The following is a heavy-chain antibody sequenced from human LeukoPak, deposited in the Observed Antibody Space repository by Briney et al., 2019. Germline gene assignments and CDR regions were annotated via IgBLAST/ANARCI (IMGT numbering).Heavy chain of an antibody. V-gene: IGHV3-7*01. CDR3: ARGGFFREV. Sequence: GGSLRLSCAASGFTFSSYWMSWVRQAPGKGLEWVANIKQDGSEKYYVDSVKGRFAISRDNTKTSLYLQMNSLRAEDTAVYYCARGGFFREVWGQGTLVTVSS. D-gene: IGHD3-22*01. CDR1: GFTFSSYW. J-gene: IGHJ4*02. CDR2: IKQDGSEK.